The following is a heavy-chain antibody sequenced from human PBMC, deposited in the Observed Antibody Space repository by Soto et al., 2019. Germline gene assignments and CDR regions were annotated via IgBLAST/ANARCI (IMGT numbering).Heavy chain of an antibody. CDR1: GFIFSSSW. Sequence: EVQLVESGAGLVLPGGSPRLSCAASGFIFSSSWMTWVRKAPGKGLEWVANIKPDGSELYYADSVKGRFTISRDNARNSLYLQMSSLRAEDTAVYYCARESLLKSIPIYRYFYYAMDVWGQGTTVIVSS. D-gene: IGHD2-2*02. CDR3: ARESLLKSIPIYRYFYYAMDV. J-gene: IGHJ6*02. V-gene: IGHV3-7*03. CDR2: IKPDGSEL.